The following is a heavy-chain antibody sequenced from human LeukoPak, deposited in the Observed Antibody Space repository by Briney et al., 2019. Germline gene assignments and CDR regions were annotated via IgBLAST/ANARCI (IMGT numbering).Heavy chain of an antibody. D-gene: IGHD4-17*01. Sequence: ASVKVSCKASGYTFTGYYMHWVRQAPGQGLEWMGWINPNSGGTNYAQKFQGWVTMTRDTSIGTAYMELSRLRSDDTAVYYCARADDYGDYGDFQHWGQGTLVTVSS. J-gene: IGHJ1*01. CDR1: GYTFTGYY. V-gene: IGHV1-2*04. CDR2: INPNSGGT. CDR3: ARADDYGDYGDFQH.